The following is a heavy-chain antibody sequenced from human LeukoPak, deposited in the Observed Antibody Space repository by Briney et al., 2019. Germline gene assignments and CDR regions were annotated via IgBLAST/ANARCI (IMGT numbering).Heavy chain of an antibody. J-gene: IGHJ4*02. D-gene: IGHD2-2*01. Sequence: GGSLGLSCAASGFTFSSYSMNWVRQAPGKGLEWVSSISSSSSYIYYADSVKGRFTISRDNAKNSLYLQMNSLRAEDTAVYYCARDRGDIVVVPAADWGQGTLVTVSS. CDR1: GFTFSSYS. CDR2: ISSSSSYI. V-gene: IGHV3-21*01. CDR3: ARDRGDIVVVPAAD.